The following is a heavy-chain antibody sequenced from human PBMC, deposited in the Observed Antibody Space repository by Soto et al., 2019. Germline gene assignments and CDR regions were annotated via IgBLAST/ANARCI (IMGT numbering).Heavy chain of an antibody. V-gene: IGHV4-30-4*01. J-gene: IGHJ4*02. Sequence: SETLSLTCTVSGDPISTADYYRNWIRQPPGKGLEWIGYIYYSGNTYYIPSLKSRVTISVDTSKNQISLKLNSVTAADTAVYYCARGIYSTSSFFDSWGQGTLVTVSS. CDR3: ARGIYSTSSFFDS. D-gene: IGHD6-6*01. CDR1: GDPISTADYY. CDR2: IYYSGNT.